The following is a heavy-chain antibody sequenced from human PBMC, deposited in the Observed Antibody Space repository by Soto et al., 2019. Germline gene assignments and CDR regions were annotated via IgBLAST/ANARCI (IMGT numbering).Heavy chain of an antibody. CDR2: IDSSGEK. Sequence: QVTLKESGPVLVKPTETLTLRCTVSGLSITDSEMGVSWIGQPPGQALEWLAHIDSSGEKSYRTFLKSRLANSKDTTKSETVLNMTKMEPADTATYYCARSQLAVAVRPGVDPWGQGIPVTVSS. CDR1: GLSITDSEMG. J-gene: IGHJ5*02. D-gene: IGHD2-2*01. CDR3: ARSQLAVAVRPGVDP. V-gene: IGHV2-26*01.